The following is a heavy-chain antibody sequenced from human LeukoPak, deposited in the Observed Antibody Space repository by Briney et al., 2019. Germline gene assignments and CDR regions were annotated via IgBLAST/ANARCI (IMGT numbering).Heavy chain of an antibody. Sequence: GGSLRLSCAASGFTFSSYAMSWVRQAPGKGLEWVSVISVSSGTTYYADSVKGRFTISRDNSKSTLYLQMNSLRAEDTTTYYCAKERLVAHTAGFDSWGQGTLVTVSS. V-gene: IGHV3-23*01. J-gene: IGHJ4*02. CDR3: AKERLVAHTAGFDS. D-gene: IGHD2-8*02. CDR2: ISVSSGTT. CDR1: GFTFSSYA.